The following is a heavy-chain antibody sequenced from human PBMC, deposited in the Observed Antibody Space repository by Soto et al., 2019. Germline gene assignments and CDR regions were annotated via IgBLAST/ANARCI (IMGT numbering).Heavy chain of an antibody. D-gene: IGHD4-17*01. Sequence: SETLSLTCAVYGGSFSGYYWSWIRQPPGKGVEWIGEINHSGSTNYNPSLKSRVTISVDTSKNQFSLKLSSVTAADTAVYYCARGRRLLIHFYGMDVWGQGTTVTVSS. J-gene: IGHJ6*02. V-gene: IGHV4-34*01. CDR3: ARGRRLLIHFYGMDV. CDR1: GGSFSGYY. CDR2: INHSGST.